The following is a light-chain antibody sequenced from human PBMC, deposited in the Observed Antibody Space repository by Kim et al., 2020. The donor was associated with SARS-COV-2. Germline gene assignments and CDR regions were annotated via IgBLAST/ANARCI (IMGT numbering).Light chain of an antibody. CDR3: HQYYDSPYT. Sequence: DIVMTQSPDSLAVSLGERATINCKSSQTVLYSSNNKNYLAWYQQKAGQPPKLLIYWASTRESGVPDRFSGSGSGTDFTLTISSLQAEDVAVYYCHQYYDSPYTFGQGTKLEI. V-gene: IGKV4-1*01. J-gene: IGKJ2*01. CDR2: WAS. CDR1: QTVLYSSNNKNY.